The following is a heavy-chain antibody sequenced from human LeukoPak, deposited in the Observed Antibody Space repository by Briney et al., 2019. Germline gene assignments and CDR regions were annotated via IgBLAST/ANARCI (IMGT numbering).Heavy chain of an antibody. D-gene: IGHD6-13*01. V-gene: IGHV4-38-2*02. J-gene: IGHJ4*02. Sequence: SETLSLTCTVSGYSISSGYYWGWIRQPPGKGLEWIGSGSTNYNPSLKSRVTISVDTSKNQFSLKLSSVTAADTAVYYCASSGYSSSWYEKRIDYWGQGTLVTVSS. CDR3: ASSGYSSSWYEKRIDY. CDR1: GYSISSGYY. CDR2: SGST.